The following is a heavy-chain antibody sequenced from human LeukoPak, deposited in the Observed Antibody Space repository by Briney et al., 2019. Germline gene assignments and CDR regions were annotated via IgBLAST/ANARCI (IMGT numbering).Heavy chain of an antibody. D-gene: IGHD6-6*01. J-gene: IGHJ6*03. CDR1: GGSISSYY. V-gene: IGHV4-4*07. CDR3: ARSGKPSIAAHMDV. CDR2: IYTSGST. Sequence: PSETLSLTCTVSGGSISSYYWSWIRQPAGKGLEWIGRIYTSGSTNYNPSLKSRVTMSVDTSKNQFSLKLSSVTAADTAVYYCARSGKPSIAAHMDVWGKGTTVTVSS.